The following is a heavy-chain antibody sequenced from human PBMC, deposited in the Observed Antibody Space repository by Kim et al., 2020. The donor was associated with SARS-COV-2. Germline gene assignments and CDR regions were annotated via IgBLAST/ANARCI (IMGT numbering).Heavy chain of an antibody. CDR1: GFTFSSYA. CDR2: IYSGGSST. CDR3: AKDLGWNYADYYYGMDV. D-gene: IGHD1-7*01. V-gene: IGHV3-23*03. J-gene: IGHJ6*02. Sequence: GGSLRLSCAASGFTFSSYAMSWVRQAPGKGLEWVSVIYSGGSSTYYADSVKGRFTISRDNSKNTLYLQMNSLRAEDTAVYYCAKDLGWNYADYYYGMDVWGQGTTVTVSS.